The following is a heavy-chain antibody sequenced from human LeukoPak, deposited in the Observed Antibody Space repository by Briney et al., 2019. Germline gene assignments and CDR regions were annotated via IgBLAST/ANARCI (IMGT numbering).Heavy chain of an antibody. CDR2: ISSGGTDE. Sequence: GGSLRLSCAASGITLSSYAMHWVRQAPGKGLEWVSLISSGGTDEYYADSVKGRFTISRDNSKNTLYLQLNSLTGEDTAVYYCARDSTYYYDSGSSGPHYFDNWGQGTLVTVSS. J-gene: IGHJ4*02. V-gene: IGHV3-30*01. D-gene: IGHD3-10*01. CDR3: ARDSTYYYDSGSSGPHYFDN. CDR1: GITLSSYA.